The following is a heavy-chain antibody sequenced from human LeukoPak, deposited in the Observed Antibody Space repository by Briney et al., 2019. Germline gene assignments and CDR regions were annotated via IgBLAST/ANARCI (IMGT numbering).Heavy chain of an antibody. D-gene: IGHD3-16*01. J-gene: IGHJ6*03. CDR2: IYHSGNI. CDR1: GGSISSLNW. CDR3: AGGHRHFYSYYFMDV. Sequence: SETLSLTCVVSGGSISSLNWWTWVRQPPGKGLEWIGEIYHSGNINSNPSLTSRVTISLDESKNQFSLKVTSVTAADTAVYYCAGGHRHFYSYYFMDVWGKGTTVTVSS. V-gene: IGHV4-4*02.